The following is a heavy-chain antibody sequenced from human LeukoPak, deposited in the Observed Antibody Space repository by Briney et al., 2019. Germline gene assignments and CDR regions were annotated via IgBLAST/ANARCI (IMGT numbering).Heavy chain of an antibody. CDR1: GGSISSSSYY. J-gene: IGHJ4*02. CDR3: ARGGPIVGAIRFDY. V-gene: IGHV4-39*07. D-gene: IGHD1-26*01. Sequence: PSETLSLTCTVSGGSISSSSYYWGWIRQPPGKGLEWIGSIYYSGSTYYNPSLKSRVSISVVTSKNQFSLKLSSVSAADTAVYYCARGGPIVGAIRFDYWGQGTLVTVSP. CDR2: IYYSGST.